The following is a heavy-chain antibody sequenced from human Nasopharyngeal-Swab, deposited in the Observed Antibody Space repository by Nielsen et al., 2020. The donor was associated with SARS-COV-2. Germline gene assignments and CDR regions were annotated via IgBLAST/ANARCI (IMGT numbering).Heavy chain of an antibody. V-gene: IGHV3-33*08. Sequence: GESLKISCAASGFTFSNYGMHWVRQAPGKGLEWVALIWYDGSNKYYADSVKGRFTISRDNSKNTLYLQMNSLRAEDTAVYYCARGGWLQIITYFDLWGRGTLVTVSS. D-gene: IGHD5-24*01. CDR2: IWYDGSNK. J-gene: IGHJ2*01. CDR3: ARGGWLQIITYFDL. CDR1: GFTFSNYG.